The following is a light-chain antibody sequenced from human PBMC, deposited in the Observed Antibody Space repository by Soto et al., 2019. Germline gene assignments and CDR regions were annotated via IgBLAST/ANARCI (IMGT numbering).Light chain of an antibody. CDR3: QQSYSDPPT. V-gene: IGKV1-39*01. CDR1: QTISTN. J-gene: IGKJ4*01. Sequence: DIQMTQSPSSLSAAVGDIVTVTCRASQTISTNLIWYQQKPGKAPNLLISAASSLQSGVPSRFSGSGSGTEFTLTISTLQPEDFATYYCQQSYSDPPTFGGGTKVEI. CDR2: AAS.